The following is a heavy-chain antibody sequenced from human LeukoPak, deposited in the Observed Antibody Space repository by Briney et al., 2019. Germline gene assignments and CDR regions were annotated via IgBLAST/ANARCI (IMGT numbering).Heavy chain of an antibody. V-gene: IGHV4-39*07. J-gene: IGHJ4*02. CDR1: GGSISGSSYY. CDR2: IWHSVSA. Sequence: SETLSLTCTVSGGSISGSSYYWGWFRQPPGKGPEWIGSIWHSVSAYYNPSLWSRVTISVGTSKNQFSLRLSSVTAADTAVYYCARGSWGLPDYWGQGTLVTVSS. D-gene: IGHD1-26*01. CDR3: ARGSWGLPDY.